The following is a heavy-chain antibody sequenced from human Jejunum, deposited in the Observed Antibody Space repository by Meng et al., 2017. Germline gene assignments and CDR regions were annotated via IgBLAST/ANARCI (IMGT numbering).Heavy chain of an antibody. CDR3: ARESGIVGATSAFDI. CDR2: SSGSRKYI. Sequence: GGSLRLSCAASGFGFSTSSMIWVRQAPGKGLEWVSSSSGSRKYIYYADSVKGRFTISRDNVKNSLYLQMNSLRAEDTAVYYCARESGIVGATSAFDIWGLGTMVTVSS. CDR1: GFGFSTSS. V-gene: IGHV3-21*01. D-gene: IGHD1-26*01. J-gene: IGHJ3*02.